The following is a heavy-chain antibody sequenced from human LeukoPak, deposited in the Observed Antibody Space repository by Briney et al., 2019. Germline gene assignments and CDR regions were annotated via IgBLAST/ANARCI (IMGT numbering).Heavy chain of an antibody. J-gene: IGHJ6*03. CDR1: GGTFSSYA. Sequence: ASVKVSCKASGGTFSSYAISWVRQAPGQGLEWMGWINPNSGGTNYAQKFQGRVTMTRDTSISTAYMELSRLRSDDTAVYYCARDLLWRVGPIPDDYYYYYYMDVWGKGTTVTVSS. D-gene: IGHD3-3*01. V-gene: IGHV1-2*02. CDR3: ARDLLWRVGPIPDDYYYYYYMDV. CDR2: INPNSGGT.